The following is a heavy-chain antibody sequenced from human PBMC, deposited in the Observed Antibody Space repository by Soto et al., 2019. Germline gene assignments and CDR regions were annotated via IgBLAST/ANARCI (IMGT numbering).Heavy chain of an antibody. D-gene: IGHD3-10*01. V-gene: IGHV4-59*01. Sequence: SETLSLTCTVSRDSINTYYWSWIRQPPGKGPEWIGYVYHSGTTNYNPSLDSRVTISLDTSKNQFSLVLNSVTAADTAVYYCATRLPGARRGVFDYWSQGTLVTIYS. J-gene: IGHJ4*02. CDR3: ATRLPGARRGVFDY. CDR2: VYHSGTT. CDR1: RDSINTYY.